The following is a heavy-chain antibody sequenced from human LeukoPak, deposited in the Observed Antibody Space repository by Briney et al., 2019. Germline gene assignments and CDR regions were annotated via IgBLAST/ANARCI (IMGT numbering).Heavy chain of an antibody. CDR3: ARDRGYYDSSGVAL. D-gene: IGHD3-22*01. Sequence: GGSLRLSCAASGFTFSSYAMHWVRQAPGKGLEWVAVISYDGSNKYYADSVKGRFTISRDNSRNTLYLKMNSLRAEDTAVYYCARDRGYYDSSGVALWGQGTMVTVSS. CDR2: ISYDGSNK. CDR1: GFTFSSYA. V-gene: IGHV3-30*04. J-gene: IGHJ3*01.